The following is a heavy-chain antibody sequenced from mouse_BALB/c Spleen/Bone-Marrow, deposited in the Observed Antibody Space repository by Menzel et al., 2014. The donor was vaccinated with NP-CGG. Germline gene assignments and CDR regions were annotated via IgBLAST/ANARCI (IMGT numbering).Heavy chain of an antibody. D-gene: IGHD2-3*01. Sequence: EVKLMESGGNLVQPGGSLKLSCAASGFTFSSYTMSWVRQTPEKRLEWVAYISNGGGSTYYPDTVKGRFTISRDNATNSLYLQMSSLKSEDPAMYYCARQSYEGFAYWGQGTLVTVSA. CDR1: GFTFSSYT. CDR2: ISNGGGST. CDR3: ARQSYEGFAY. V-gene: IGHV5-12-2*01. J-gene: IGHJ3*01.